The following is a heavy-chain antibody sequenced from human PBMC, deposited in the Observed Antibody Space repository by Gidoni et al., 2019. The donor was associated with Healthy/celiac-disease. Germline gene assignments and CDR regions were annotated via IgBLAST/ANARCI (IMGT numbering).Heavy chain of an antibody. J-gene: IGHJ5*02. V-gene: IGHV4-38-2*01. CDR1: GYSISSDYY. CDR3: ATQWEGGSAYYYA. D-gene: IGHD3-22*01. Sequence: QVQLQESGPGLVKPSETLSLTCAVSGYSISSDYYWGWIRQPPGKGLEWIGSIYHSGSTYYSPSRKSRVTISVDTSKNQFSLKLSSVTAADTAVYYCATQWEGGSAYYYAWGQGILVTVSS. CDR2: IYHSGST.